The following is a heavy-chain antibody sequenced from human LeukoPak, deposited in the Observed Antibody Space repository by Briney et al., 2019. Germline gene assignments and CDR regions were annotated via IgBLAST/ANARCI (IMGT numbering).Heavy chain of an antibody. Sequence: KPGGSLRLACSTSGFTFTNYGMNWIRQAPGKGLEWVSSIKKNGTVLYNADAVKGRFTISRDNAKNSVFLEMSSLRVDDTAVYFCARGRAHYIGSNGYWDFDHWGQGTLVTVSS. CDR1: GFTFTNYG. V-gene: IGHV3-21*06. D-gene: IGHD3-22*01. J-gene: IGHJ5*02. CDR3: ARGRAHYIGSNGYWDFDH. CDR2: IKKNGTVL.